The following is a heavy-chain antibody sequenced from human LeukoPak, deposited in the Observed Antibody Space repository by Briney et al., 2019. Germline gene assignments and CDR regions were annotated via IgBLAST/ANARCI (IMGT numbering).Heavy chain of an antibody. CDR1: VYTFTGYY. Sequence: ASVNVSCKASVYTFTGYYMHWVRQAPGQGLEWMGWINPNSGGTNYAQKFQGRVTMTRDTSISTAYMELSRLRSDDTAVYYCASLAAAGTGEGFLDYWGQGTLVTVSS. D-gene: IGHD6-13*01. CDR3: ASLAAAGTGEGFLDY. V-gene: IGHV1-2*02. CDR2: INPNSGGT. J-gene: IGHJ4*02.